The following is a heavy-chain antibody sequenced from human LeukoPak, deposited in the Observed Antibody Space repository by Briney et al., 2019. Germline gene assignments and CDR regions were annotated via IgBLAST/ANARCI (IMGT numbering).Heavy chain of an antibody. V-gene: IGHV1-69*05. Sequence: VASVKVSCKASGGTFSSYAIGWVRQAPAQGLEWMGGIIPIFGTANYAQKFQGRVTITTDESTSTAYMELSSLRSEDTAVYYCARGRYSSSHGIYYFDYWGQGTLVTVSS. CDR3: ARGRYSSSHGIYYFDY. D-gene: IGHD6-6*01. CDR1: GGTFSSYA. CDR2: IIPIFGTA. J-gene: IGHJ4*02.